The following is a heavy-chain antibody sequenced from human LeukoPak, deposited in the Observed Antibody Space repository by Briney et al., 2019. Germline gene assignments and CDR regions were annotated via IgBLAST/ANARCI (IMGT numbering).Heavy chain of an antibody. J-gene: IGHJ5*02. CDR3: ARTYYYGSGSYNIDP. CDR2: INTDTGNP. Sequence: ASVKVSCEASGYTFTTYAINWVRQAPGQGLEWMGWINTDTGNPTYAQGFTGRFVFSLDTSVSTAYLQISSLKADDTAVYYCARTYYYGSGSYNIDPWGQGTLVTVSS. CDR1: GYTFTTYA. D-gene: IGHD3-10*01. V-gene: IGHV7-4-1*02.